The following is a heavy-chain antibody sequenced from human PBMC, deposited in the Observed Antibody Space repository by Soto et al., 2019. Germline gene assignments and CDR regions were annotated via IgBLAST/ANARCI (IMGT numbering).Heavy chain of an antibody. CDR2: IYPGDSDT. CDR3: ARQSSYSSGWYRWTGY. CDR1: GYSFTSYW. D-gene: IGHD6-19*01. Sequence: GESLKISCKGSGYSFTSYWIGWVRQMPGKGLEWMGIIYPGDSDTRYSPSFQGQVTISADKSISTAYLQWSSLKASDTAMYYCARQSSYSSGWYRWTGYWGQGTLVTVSS. V-gene: IGHV5-51*01. J-gene: IGHJ4*02.